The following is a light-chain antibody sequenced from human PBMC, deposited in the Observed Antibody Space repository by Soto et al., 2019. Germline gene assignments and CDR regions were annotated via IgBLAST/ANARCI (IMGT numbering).Light chain of an antibody. CDR3: QQYNYLWT. CDR1: QSVSSN. Sequence: EIVMTQSPATLSVSPGERATLSCRASQSVSSNLVWYQQKPGQAPRLLIYGASTRATAVPARFSGSGSGTEFNLTISSLQSEDFAVYYCQQYNYLWTVGQGTKVEIK. CDR2: GAS. J-gene: IGKJ1*01. V-gene: IGKV3-15*01.